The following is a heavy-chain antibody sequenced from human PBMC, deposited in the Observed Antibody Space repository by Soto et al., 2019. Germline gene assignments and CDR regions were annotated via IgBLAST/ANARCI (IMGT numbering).Heavy chain of an antibody. CDR2: IQQDGSEK. CDR3: ARAQSRLDPRYILDC. V-gene: IGHV3-7*01. D-gene: IGHD3-9*01. Sequence: GGSLRLSCAASGFTFGSYWMIWVRQAPGKGLEWVANIQQDGSEKYYVDSVKGRFTISRDNAKNSLYLQMNSLRAEDTAVYYCARAQSRLDPRYILDCWVQGTLVTVSS. CDR1: GFTFGSYW. J-gene: IGHJ4*02.